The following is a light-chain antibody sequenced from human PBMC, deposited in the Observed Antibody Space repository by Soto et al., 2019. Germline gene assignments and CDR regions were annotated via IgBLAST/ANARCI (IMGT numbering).Light chain of an antibody. Sequence: QSVLTQPPSVSGAPGQRVTISCTGSSSNIGAGYNVHWYQHLPGTAPKLLIYVNSNRPSGVPDRFSGSKSDTSASLAITGLQAEDEADYYCQSYDSSLSVVFGGGTKLTVL. CDR3: QSYDSSLSVV. J-gene: IGLJ2*01. CDR1: SSNIGAGYN. CDR2: VNS. V-gene: IGLV1-40*01.